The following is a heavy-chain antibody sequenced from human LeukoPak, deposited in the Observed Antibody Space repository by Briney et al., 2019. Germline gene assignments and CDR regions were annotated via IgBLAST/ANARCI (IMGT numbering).Heavy chain of an antibody. J-gene: IGHJ6*03. CDR2: INPNSGGT. D-gene: IGHD2-2*01. Sequence: ASVKVSCKASGYTFTGYYMHWVRQAPGQGLEWMGWINPNSGGTNYAQKFQGRVTMTRDTSISTAYMELSRLRSDDTAVYYCARGYCSSTSCPRTGYYYYYYMDVWGKGTTVTVSS. CDR1: GYTFTGYY. CDR3: ARGYCSSTSCPRTGYYYYYYMDV. V-gene: IGHV1-2*02.